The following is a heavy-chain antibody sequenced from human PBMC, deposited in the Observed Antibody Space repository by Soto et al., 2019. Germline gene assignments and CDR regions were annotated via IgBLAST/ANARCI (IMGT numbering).Heavy chain of an antibody. V-gene: IGHV3-30-3*01. CDR2: ISYHGSNK. Sequence: PGGSLRLSCEASRFTFSSYAMHWIRQAPGKGLEWVAVISYHGSNKYYADSVKGRFTISRDNSKNTLYLQMNSLRAEDTAVYYCARDGETWALYFDYRGQGTLVTVSS. J-gene: IGHJ4*02. D-gene: IGHD3-16*01. CDR3: ARDGETWALYFDY. CDR1: RFTFSSYA.